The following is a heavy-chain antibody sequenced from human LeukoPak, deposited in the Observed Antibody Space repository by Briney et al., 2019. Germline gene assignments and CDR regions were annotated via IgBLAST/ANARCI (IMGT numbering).Heavy chain of an antibody. J-gene: IGHJ4*02. D-gene: IGHD3-10*01. CDR2: ISWKSGSI. Sequence: GGSLRLSCAASGFTFDDYAMHWVRQAPGKGLEWVSGISWKSGSIGYADSVKGRFTISRDNSKNTLYLQMNSLRAEDTAVYYCAKDLDYYGSGPFDYWGQGTLVTVSS. CDR1: GFTFDDYA. CDR3: AKDLDYYGSGPFDY. V-gene: IGHV3-9*01.